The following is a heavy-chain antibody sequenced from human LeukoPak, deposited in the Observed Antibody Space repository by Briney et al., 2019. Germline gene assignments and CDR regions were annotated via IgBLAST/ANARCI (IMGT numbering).Heavy chain of an antibody. D-gene: IGHD1-26*01. J-gene: IGHJ4*02. Sequence: PSETLSLTCSVSGGSISSNNYYWGWIRQPPGKGLEWIGSIYHSGTTYYNPSLKSRVTTSVDTSKNQFSLKLSSVTAADTAVYYCARQRSGIVDYWGQGTLVTVSS. CDR3: ARQRSGIVDY. CDR2: IYHSGTT. CDR1: GGSISSNNYY. V-gene: IGHV4-39*01.